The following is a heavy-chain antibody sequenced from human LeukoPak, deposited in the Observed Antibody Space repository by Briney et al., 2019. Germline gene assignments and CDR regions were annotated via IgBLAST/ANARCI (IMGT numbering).Heavy chain of an antibody. CDR3: ARDLTGLWFDRHHLDY. D-gene: IGHD5-18*01. J-gene: IGHJ4*02. Sequence: GGSLRLSCAASGFTFSSYSMNWVRQAPGKGLEWVSSISSSSSYIYYADSVKGRFTISRDNAKNSLYLQMNSLRAEDTAVYYCARDLTGLWFDRHHLDYWGQGTLVTVSS. V-gene: IGHV3-21*01. CDR2: ISSSSSYI. CDR1: GFTFSSYS.